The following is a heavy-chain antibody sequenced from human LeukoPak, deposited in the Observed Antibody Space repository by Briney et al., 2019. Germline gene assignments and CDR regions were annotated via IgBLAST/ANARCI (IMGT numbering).Heavy chain of an antibody. D-gene: IGHD3-3*01. V-gene: IGHV4-59*01. CDR2: IYYSGST. CDR1: GGSISSYY. Sequence: SETLSLTCAVSGGSISSYYWSWIRQPPGKGLEWIGYIYYSGSTNYNPSLKSRVTISVDTSKNQFSLKLSSVTAADTAVYYCARGLYYDFWSGYSNWFDPWGQGTLVTVSS. J-gene: IGHJ5*02. CDR3: ARGLYYDFWSGYSNWFDP.